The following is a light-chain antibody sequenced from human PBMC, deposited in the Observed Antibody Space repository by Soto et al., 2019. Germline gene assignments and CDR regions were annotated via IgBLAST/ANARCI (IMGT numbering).Light chain of an antibody. Sequence: DVHMSQSPSSLSASVGYRFTITCRASQRISTYLNWYQQKPGKAPKLLIYGASTLQGGVPSRFSGSGSGTDFTLTISSLQPEDFETYYCQQSYTNSITFGQGTRLEIK. CDR3: QQSYTNSIT. CDR2: GAS. CDR1: QRISTY. J-gene: IGKJ5*01. V-gene: IGKV1-39*01.